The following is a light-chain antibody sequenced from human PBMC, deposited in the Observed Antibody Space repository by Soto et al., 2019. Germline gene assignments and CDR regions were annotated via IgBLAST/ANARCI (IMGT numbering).Light chain of an antibody. J-gene: IGKJ5*01. CDR1: QTMRSSH. Sequence: IVVTQSPCTLSLSPGERATLSCRASQTMRSSHLAWYQQKPGQAPRLLIYGASTRTFDVPDRFSGSGSGTDFTLTISSLEPEDFAVYYCQQRSDWPITFGQGTRLEIK. V-gene: IGKV3D-20*02. CDR2: GAS. CDR3: QQRSDWPIT.